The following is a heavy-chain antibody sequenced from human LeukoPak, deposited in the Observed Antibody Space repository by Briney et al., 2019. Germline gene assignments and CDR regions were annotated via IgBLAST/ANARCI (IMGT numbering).Heavy chain of an antibody. Sequence: GGSLRLSCAASGFAVSSNYMSWVRQAPGKGLEWVAVIYSGGNTNYADSVKGRFTISRDNAKNSLYLQMNSLRAEDTAVYYCARDGGSSWYFDYWGQGTLVTVSS. CDR2: IYSGGNT. J-gene: IGHJ4*02. D-gene: IGHD6-13*01. V-gene: IGHV3-66*01. CDR1: GFAVSSNY. CDR3: ARDGGSSWYFDY.